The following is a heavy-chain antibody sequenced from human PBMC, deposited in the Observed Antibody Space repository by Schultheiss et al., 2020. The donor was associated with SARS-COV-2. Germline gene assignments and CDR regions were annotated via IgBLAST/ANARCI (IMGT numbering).Heavy chain of an antibody. CDR1: GDFFSTYY. Sequence: SETLSLTCAVSGDFFSTYYWSWVRQPPGKGLEWIGYVRLSGSTDYNPSLRSRVTISVDKSKNQFSLKVNSVTAADTAVYYCARVQIFGVTNRYYYYGMDVWGQGTTVTVSS. D-gene: IGHD3-3*01. CDR3: ARVQIFGVTNRYYYYGMDV. J-gene: IGHJ6*02. CDR2: VRLSGST. V-gene: IGHV4-59*01.